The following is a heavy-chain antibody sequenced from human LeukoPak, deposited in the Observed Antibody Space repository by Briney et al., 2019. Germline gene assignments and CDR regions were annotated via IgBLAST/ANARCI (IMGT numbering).Heavy chain of an antibody. D-gene: IGHD1-1*01. CDR2: IYYSGST. Sequence: SETLSLTCIVSGGSISSSSYYWGWIRQPPGKGLEWSGSIYYSGSTYYNPSLKSRVTISVDTSKNQFSLKLSSVTAADTAVYYCARHPWNWNDVDDYWGQGTLVTVSS. CDR3: ARHPWNWNDVDDY. V-gene: IGHV4-39*01. J-gene: IGHJ4*02. CDR1: GGSISSSSYY.